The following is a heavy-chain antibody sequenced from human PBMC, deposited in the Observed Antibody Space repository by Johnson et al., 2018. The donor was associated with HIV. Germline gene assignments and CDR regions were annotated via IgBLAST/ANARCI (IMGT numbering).Heavy chain of an antibody. Sequence: LLVESGGDLVKPGGSLRLSCVASGFVFSDSHMSWIRQAPGKGLEWVAVLSYDGINKYYADSVKGRFTISRENSKNKLYLQMNSLRIEDTAGYYCARDRFGSGRPNAFDLWGQGTLVTVSS. CDR3: ARDRFGSGRPNAFDL. CDR2: LSYDGINK. CDR1: GFVFSDSH. J-gene: IGHJ3*01. V-gene: IGHV3-30*03. D-gene: IGHD3-10*01.